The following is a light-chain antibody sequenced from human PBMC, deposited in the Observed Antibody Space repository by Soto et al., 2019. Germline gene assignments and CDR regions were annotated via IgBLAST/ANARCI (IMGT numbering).Light chain of an antibody. CDR3: QQRSNWPIT. CDR1: QSVAANY. CDR2: DAS. Sequence: EVVLKQSPGTLCLPPGERATLSCRASQSVAANYLAWYQQKPGQAPRLLIYDASNKATGIPARFSGSGSGTDFTLTISSLEPEDFAVYYCQQRSNWPITLGQGTRLEI. V-gene: IGKV3-11*01. J-gene: IGKJ5*01.